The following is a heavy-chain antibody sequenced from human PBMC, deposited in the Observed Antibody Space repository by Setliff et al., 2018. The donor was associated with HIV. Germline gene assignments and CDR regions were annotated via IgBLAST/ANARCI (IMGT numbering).Heavy chain of an antibody. CDR1: GFIFSSYA. J-gene: IGHJ4*02. Sequence: GGSLRLSCAASGFIFSSYAMTWVRQAPGKGLEWVSTIRGSGSGDTTHYADFVKGRFTISRDNSKNTVYLLMNSLRAEDMAIYYCAREDSSWYGSLDYWGQGTPVTVS. CDR2: IRGSGSGDTT. D-gene: IGHD6-13*01. V-gene: IGHV3-23*01. CDR3: AREDSSWYGSLDY.